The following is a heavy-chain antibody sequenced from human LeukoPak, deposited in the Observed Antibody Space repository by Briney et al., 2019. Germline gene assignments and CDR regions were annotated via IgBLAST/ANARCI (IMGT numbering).Heavy chain of an antibody. V-gene: IGHV1-69*13. CDR2: IIPIFGTA. D-gene: IGHD2-21*01. Sequence: SVKVSCKAAGGTFSSYAISWVRQAPGQGLEWMGGIIPIFGTANYAQKFQGRVTITADESTSTAYMELSSLRSEDTAVYYCARVPGGAARYYYYYMDVWGKGTTVTVS. CDR1: GGTFSSYA. CDR3: ARVPGGAARYYYYYMDV. J-gene: IGHJ6*03.